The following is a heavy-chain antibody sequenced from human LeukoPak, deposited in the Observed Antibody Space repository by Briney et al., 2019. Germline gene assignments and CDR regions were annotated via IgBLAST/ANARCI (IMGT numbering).Heavy chain of an antibody. J-gene: IGHJ4*02. D-gene: IGHD3-16*02. V-gene: IGHV3-30-3*01. Sequence: GGSLRLSCAASGFTFSSYAMHWVCQAPGKGLEWVAVISYDGSNKYYADSVKGRFTISRDNSKNTLYLQMNSLRAEDTAVYYCARDLSWYFDYWGQGTLVTVSS. CDR2: ISYDGSNK. CDR1: GFTFSSYA. CDR3: ARDLSWYFDY.